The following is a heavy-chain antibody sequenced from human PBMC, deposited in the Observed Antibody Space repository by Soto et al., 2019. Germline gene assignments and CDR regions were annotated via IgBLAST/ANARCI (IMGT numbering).Heavy chain of an antibody. Sequence: GASVKVSCKASGYTFTNYDINWVRQAPGQGLQWMGWMNPNSGNTGYAQKFQGRVTMTRNTSISTAYMEVSGLRSEDTAVYYCARGIRRGTSCFDPWGQGTLVTVSS. J-gene: IGHJ5*02. V-gene: IGHV1-8*02. CDR3: ARGIRRGTSCFDP. CDR2: MNPNSGNT. CDR1: GYTFTNYD. D-gene: IGHD3-10*01.